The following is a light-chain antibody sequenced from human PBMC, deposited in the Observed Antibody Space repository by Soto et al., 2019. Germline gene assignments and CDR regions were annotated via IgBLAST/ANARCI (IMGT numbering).Light chain of an antibody. CDR2: EVT. CDR3: SSYAGNNNGV. V-gene: IGLV2-8*01. Sequence: QSALTQPPSGSGSPGQSVTISCTGTSSDVGGYNYVSWYQQHPGKAPKLMIYEVTKRPSGVPDRFSGSKSGNTASLTVSGLQAEDEADYYCSSYAGNNNGVFGTGTKVTVL. J-gene: IGLJ1*01. CDR1: SSDVGGYNY.